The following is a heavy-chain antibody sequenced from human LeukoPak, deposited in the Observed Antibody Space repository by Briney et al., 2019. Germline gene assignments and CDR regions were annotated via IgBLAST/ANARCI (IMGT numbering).Heavy chain of an antibody. Sequence: PSETLSLTCTVSGGSISTYYCSWIRQPAGKGLEWIGRSYTSGSSNYNPSLKSRVTISVDKSKNQFSLKLSSVTAADTAVYYCASRSVSGFDYWGQGTLVTVSS. D-gene: IGHD6-19*01. J-gene: IGHJ4*02. V-gene: IGHV4-4*07. CDR2: SYTSGSS. CDR3: ASRSVSGFDY. CDR1: GGSISTYY.